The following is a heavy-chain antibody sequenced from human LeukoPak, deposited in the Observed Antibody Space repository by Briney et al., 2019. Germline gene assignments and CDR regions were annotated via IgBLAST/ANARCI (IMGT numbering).Heavy chain of an antibody. V-gene: IGHV3-48*04. CDR3: ARGVPAAIKVWIDY. J-gene: IGHJ4*02. CDR1: GFTFSSYS. Sequence: HPGGSLRLSCAASGFTFSSYSMNWVRQAPGKGLEWVSYISSSSSTIYYADSVKGRFTISRDNAKNSLYLQMDSLRAEDTAVYYCARGVPAAIKVWIDYWGQGTLVTVSS. CDR2: ISSSSSTI. D-gene: IGHD2-2*02.